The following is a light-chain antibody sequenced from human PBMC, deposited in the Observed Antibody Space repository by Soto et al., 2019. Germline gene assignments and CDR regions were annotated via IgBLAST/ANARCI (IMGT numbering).Light chain of an antibody. CDR3: QQYGSFPFT. CDR1: QCISSSY. CDR2: GAS. Sequence: EIVLTQSPGTLSLSPGERATLSCRASQCISSSYLAWYQQKTGQAPRLLIYGASSRATGIPDRFSGSGSGTDFTLTISRLEPEDFAVYSCQQYGSFPFTFGGGTKVDIK. J-gene: IGKJ4*01. V-gene: IGKV3-20*01.